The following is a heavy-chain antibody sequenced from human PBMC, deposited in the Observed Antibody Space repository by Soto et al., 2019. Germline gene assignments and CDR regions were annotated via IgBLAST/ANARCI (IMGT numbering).Heavy chain of an antibody. Sequence: SVTLSLNRIISRAPISAFYWTWIRQAPGKGLEWIGYLYYTGNTNYNPSLKSRVAMSMDTSKKHFYLTLTSATAADTAMYFCARGGSEGGLDIWGQGTTVT. CDR2: LYYTGNT. V-gene: IGHV4-59*01. CDR1: RAPISAFY. CDR3: ARGGSEGGLDI. D-gene: IGHD6-25*01. J-gene: IGHJ6*02.